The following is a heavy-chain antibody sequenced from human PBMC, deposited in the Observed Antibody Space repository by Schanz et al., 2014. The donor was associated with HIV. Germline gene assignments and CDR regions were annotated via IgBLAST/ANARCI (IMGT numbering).Heavy chain of an antibody. V-gene: IGHV1-8*01. CDR2: MNPNSGNT. CDR3: ARGRRDVSMIVLYWLDP. Sequence: ARLVQSGAEVKRPGASVTVSCTAAGSTFPDLDVNWVRQAAGQGLEWMGWMNPNSGNTGYAQKFRGRVTMTRNTSTGTAYMELSSLRADDTAVYYCARGRRDVSMIVLYWLDPWGQGTLVTVSS. D-gene: IGHD3-22*01. J-gene: IGHJ5*02. CDR1: GSTFPDLD.